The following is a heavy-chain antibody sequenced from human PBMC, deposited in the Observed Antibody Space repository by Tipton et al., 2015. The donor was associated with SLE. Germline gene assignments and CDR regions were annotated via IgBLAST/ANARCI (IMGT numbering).Heavy chain of an antibody. CDR3: ARGEREVDY. CDR2: IYHSGYT. V-gene: IGHV4-38-2*01. J-gene: IGHJ4*02. Sequence: TLSLTCAVSGYSITSGFYRGWIRQPPGKGLEWIASIYHSGYTYYNPSLKSRVTISVDTSKNQFSLKLHSVTAADTAVYYCARGEREVDYWGQGTLVTVSS. D-gene: IGHD3-16*01. CDR1: GYSITSGFY.